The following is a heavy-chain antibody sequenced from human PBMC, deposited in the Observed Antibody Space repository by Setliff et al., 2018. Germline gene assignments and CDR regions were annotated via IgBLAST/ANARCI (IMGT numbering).Heavy chain of an antibody. J-gene: IGHJ6*03. Sequence: GASVKVSCKASGGTFSSYGISWVRQAPGQGLEWLGGTIPNFGTTNYAQEFQGRVTIITDESTSTAYRELSSLRFEDTAVYYCAREGVDTRSSTDYRYYMDVWGKDTTVTVSS. CDR2: TIPNFGTT. CDR1: GGTFSSYG. V-gene: IGHV1-69*05. D-gene: IGHD5-18*01. CDR3: AREGVDTRSSTDYRYYMDV.